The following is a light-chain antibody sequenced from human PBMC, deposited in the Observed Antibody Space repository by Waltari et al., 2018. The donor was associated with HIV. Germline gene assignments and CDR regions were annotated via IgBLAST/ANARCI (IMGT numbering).Light chain of an antibody. Sequence: DIQMTQSPPSLSASVGDRVTITCQTSQTITNFLNWYQQKPVKAHNHLIYAASSLQSGVPSRFSGSRSGTDFTLTISNLQPEDFATYYCQQSYTTPRTFGQGTKVEIK. J-gene: IGKJ1*01. CDR1: QTITNF. CDR3: QQSYTTPRT. V-gene: IGKV1-39*01. CDR2: AAS.